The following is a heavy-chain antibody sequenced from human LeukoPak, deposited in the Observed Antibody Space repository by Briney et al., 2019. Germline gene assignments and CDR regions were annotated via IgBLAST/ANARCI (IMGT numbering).Heavy chain of an antibody. CDR2: INTDGSST. CDR1: GFTFSSYW. V-gene: IGHV3-74*01. CDR3: AKDLLSSWYAPSWVF. J-gene: IGHJ4*02. Sequence: GGSLRLSCAASGFTFSSYWMHWVRQAPGKGLVWVSRINTDGSSTSYADSVKGRFTISRDNSKNTLYLQMNSLRAEDTAVYYCAKDLLSSWYAPSWVFWGQGTLVTVSS. D-gene: IGHD6-13*01.